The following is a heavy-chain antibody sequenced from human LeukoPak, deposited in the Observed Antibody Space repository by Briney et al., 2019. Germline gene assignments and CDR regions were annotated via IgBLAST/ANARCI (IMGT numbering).Heavy chain of an antibody. CDR1: GFTFSGAW. Sequence: AGSLRLSCTASGFTFSGAWMTWVSQAPGKGLEWVANIREDGTEKNYVDSVKGRFTISTDNPKNSLFLQMINIRDDDPAIYYCARQVGISCRGQETELTVSS. CDR2: IREDGTEK. J-gene: IGHJ4*02. D-gene: IGHD1-26*01. CDR3: ARQVGISC. V-gene: IGHV3-7*01.